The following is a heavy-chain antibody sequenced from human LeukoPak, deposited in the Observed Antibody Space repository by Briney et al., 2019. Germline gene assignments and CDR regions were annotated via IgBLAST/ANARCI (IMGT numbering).Heavy chain of an antibody. V-gene: IGHV3-48*03. J-gene: IGHJ4*02. CDR2: ISSSGRTI. CDR3: ARDQSGIVATITFDY. Sequence: DPGGSLRLSCAASGFTVSSNYMNWVRQAPGKGLEWVAYISSSGRTIYYEDSVKGRFTISRDNAKNSLYLQMNSLRAEDTAFYYCARDQSGIVATITFDYWGQGILVTVSS. D-gene: IGHD5-12*01. CDR1: GFTVSSNY.